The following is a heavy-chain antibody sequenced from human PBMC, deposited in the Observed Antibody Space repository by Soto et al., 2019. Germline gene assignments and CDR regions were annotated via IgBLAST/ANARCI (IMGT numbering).Heavy chain of an antibody. J-gene: IGHJ6*03. CDR2: MNPNSGNT. V-gene: IGHV1-8*01. CDR1: GYTFTSYD. Sequence: ASVKVSCKASGYTFTSYDINWVRQATGQGLEWMGWMNPNSGNTGYAQKFQGRVTMTRNTSISTAYMELSSLRSEDTAVYYCASGGRYCSSTSCRKTYYYYYYMDVWGKGTTVTVSS. D-gene: IGHD2-2*01. CDR3: ASGGRYCSSTSCRKTYYYYYYMDV.